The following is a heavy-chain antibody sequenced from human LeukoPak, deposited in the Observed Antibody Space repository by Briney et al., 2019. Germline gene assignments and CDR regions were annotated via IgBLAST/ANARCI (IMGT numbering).Heavy chain of an antibody. CDR2: ISGNGGSA. D-gene: IGHD1-26*01. CDR3: AKNAGSYYGGDYFDF. Sequence: GGSLRLSCAASGFTFSSYAMSWVRQAPGKGLEWVSTISGNGGSAYYADSVKGRCTISRDNSKNTLYVQMSSLRAEDTAVYYCAKNAGSYYGGDYFDFWGQGTLVTVSS. V-gene: IGHV3-23*01. CDR1: GFTFSSYA. J-gene: IGHJ4*02.